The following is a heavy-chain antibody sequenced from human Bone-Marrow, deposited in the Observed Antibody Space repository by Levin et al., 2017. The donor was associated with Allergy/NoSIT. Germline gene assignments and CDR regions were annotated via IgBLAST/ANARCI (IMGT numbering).Heavy chain of an antibody. Sequence: GGSLRLSCAASGFTFSSYSMNWVRQAPGKGLEWVSSISSSSSYIYYADSVKGRFTISRDNAKNSLYLQMNSLRAEDTAVYYCAREGPYYDFWSGYYAGYFDYWGQGTLVTVSS. CDR3: AREGPYYDFWSGYYAGYFDY. V-gene: IGHV3-21*01. CDR1: GFTFSSYS. J-gene: IGHJ4*02. D-gene: IGHD3-3*01. CDR2: ISSSSSYI.